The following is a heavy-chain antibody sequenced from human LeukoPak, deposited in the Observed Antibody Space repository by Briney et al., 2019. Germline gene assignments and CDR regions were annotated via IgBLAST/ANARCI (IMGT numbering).Heavy chain of an antibody. Sequence: SETLSLTCAVYGGSFSDYYWSWIRQPPGKGLEWIGEINHSGSTNYNPSLKSRVTISVDTSKNQFSLKLSSVTAADTAVYYCARGEAVGDYWGQGTLVTVSS. CDR2: INHSGST. D-gene: IGHD6-19*01. CDR3: ARGEAVGDY. J-gene: IGHJ4*02. CDR1: GGSFSDYY. V-gene: IGHV4-34*01.